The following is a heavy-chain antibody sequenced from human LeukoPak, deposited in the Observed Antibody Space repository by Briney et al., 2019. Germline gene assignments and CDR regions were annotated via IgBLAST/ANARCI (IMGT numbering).Heavy chain of an antibody. D-gene: IGHD6-19*01. CDR3: ARVRSVSMSRSGIAVAGPFDY. Sequence: ASVKVSCKASGGTFSSYAISWVRQAPGQGLEWKGGIIPIFGTANYAQKFQGRVTITADESTSTAYMELSSLRSEDTAVYYCARVRSVSMSRSGIAVAGPFDYWGQGTLVTVSS. V-gene: IGHV1-69*13. CDR1: GGTFSSYA. J-gene: IGHJ4*02. CDR2: IIPIFGTA.